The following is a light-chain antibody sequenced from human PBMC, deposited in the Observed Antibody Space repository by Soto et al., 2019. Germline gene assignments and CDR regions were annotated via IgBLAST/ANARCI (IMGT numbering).Light chain of an antibody. Sequence: QAVVTQEPAVSVSPGGTVTLTCGLRSAPLSTTYYPAWCQQAPGQPPRTLIYSTNTRSSGVPDHFSGSIRGNKAALTITGAQADDEAYYYCLLYMGNGIYLFGPGTKVTVL. V-gene: IGLV8-61*01. CDR2: STN. CDR3: LLYMGNGIYL. CDR1: SAPLSTTYY. J-gene: IGLJ1*01.